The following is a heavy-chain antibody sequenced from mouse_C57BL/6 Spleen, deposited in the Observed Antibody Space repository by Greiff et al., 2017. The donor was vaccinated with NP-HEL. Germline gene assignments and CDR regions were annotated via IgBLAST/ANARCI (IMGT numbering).Heavy chain of an antibody. J-gene: IGHJ1*03. CDR2: IYPGDGDT. V-gene: IGHV1-80*01. Sequence: VQLQQSGAELVKPGASVKISCKASGYAFSSYWMNWVKQRPGKGLEWIGQIYPGDGDTNYNGKFKGKATLTADKSSSTAYMQLSSLTSEDSAVYFGARWATVGEDWYFDVWGTGTTVTVSS. CDR1: GYAFSSYW. D-gene: IGHD1-1*01. CDR3: ARWATVGEDWYFDV.